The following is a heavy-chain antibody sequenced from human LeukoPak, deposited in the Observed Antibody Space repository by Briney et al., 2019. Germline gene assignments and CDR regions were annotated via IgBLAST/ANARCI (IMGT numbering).Heavy chain of an antibody. D-gene: IGHD6-13*01. V-gene: IGHV4-34*01. J-gene: IGHJ6*03. CDR2: INHSGST. CDR3: ARGSAAARQEYYYYYMDV. CDR1: GGSFSGYY. Sequence: SETLSLTCAVYGGSFSGYYWSWIRQPPGKGLEWIGEINHSGSTNYNPSLKSRVTISVDTSKNQFSLKLSSVTAADTAVYYCARGSAAARQEYYYYYMDVWGKGTTVTVSS.